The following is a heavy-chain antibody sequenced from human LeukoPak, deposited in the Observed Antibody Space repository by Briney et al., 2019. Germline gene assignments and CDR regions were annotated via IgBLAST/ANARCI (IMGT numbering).Heavy chain of an antibody. J-gene: IGHJ4*02. D-gene: IGHD2-15*01. CDR1: GFTFSSYG. V-gene: IGHV3-21*01. CDR2: ISSSSSYI. CDR3: ARDRGCSGGSCYSRGGDY. Sequence: GGSLRLSCAASGFTFSSYGMNWVRQAPGKGLEWVSSISSSSSYIYYADSVKGRFTISRDNAKNSLYLQMNSLRAEDTAVYYCARDRGCSGGSCYSRGGDYWGQGTLVTVSS.